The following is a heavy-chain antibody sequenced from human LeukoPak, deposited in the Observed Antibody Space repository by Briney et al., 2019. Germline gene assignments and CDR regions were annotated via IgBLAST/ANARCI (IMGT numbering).Heavy chain of an antibody. Sequence: GGSLRLSCAASGFTFDDYAMHWVRQAPGKGLEWVSGISWNSGSIGYADSVKGRFTISRDNAENSLYLQMNSLRAEDTALYYCAKDIKGSYYYYMDVWGKGTTVTVSS. CDR2: ISWNSGSI. CDR3: AKDIKGSYYYYMDV. D-gene: IGHD6-6*01. CDR1: GFTFDDYA. V-gene: IGHV3-9*01. J-gene: IGHJ6*03.